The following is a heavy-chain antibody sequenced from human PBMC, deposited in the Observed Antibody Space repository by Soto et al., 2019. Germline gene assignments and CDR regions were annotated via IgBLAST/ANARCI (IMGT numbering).Heavy chain of an antibody. D-gene: IGHD3-22*01. Sequence: PGGSLRLSCAASGFTFKNYAMHWVRQAPGKGLEWVAVISYDGSIEFYADSVKGRFTISRDNAKNSLFLQLDSLRAEDTAVYFCVRARSTDSRPDYWGQGTLVTVSS. CDR1: GFTFKNYA. V-gene: IGHV3-30-3*01. J-gene: IGHJ4*02. CDR3: VRARSTDSRPDY. CDR2: ISYDGSIE.